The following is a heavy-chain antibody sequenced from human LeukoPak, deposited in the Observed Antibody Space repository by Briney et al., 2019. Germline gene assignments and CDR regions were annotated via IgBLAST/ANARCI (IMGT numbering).Heavy chain of an antibody. CDR2: IYVTEST. Sequence: PSETLSLTCTVSGGSITSYYWSWIRQPAGKGLEWIGRIYVTESTTYNPSLKSRDTISIDTSKNQFSLKLTSVTAADTAVYYCARGPYCGGDCYPPYYFDYWGQGTLVTVSS. D-gene: IGHD2-21*02. V-gene: IGHV4-4*07. CDR3: ARGPYCGGDCYPPYYFDY. J-gene: IGHJ4*02. CDR1: GGSITSYY.